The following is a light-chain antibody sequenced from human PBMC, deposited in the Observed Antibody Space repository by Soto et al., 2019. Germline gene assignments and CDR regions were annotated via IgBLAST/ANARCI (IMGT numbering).Light chain of an antibody. CDR2: EVN. J-gene: IGLJ2*01. CDR3: QSYDNTLGGHVV. CDR1: SSDVGGYNY. Sequence: QSALTQPPSASGSPGQSVAISCTGTSSDVGGYNYVSWYQQHPGKAPKLMIYEVNKRPSGVPDRFSGSKSGNTASLTVSGLQAEDEADYYCQSYDNTLGGHVVFGVGTKLTVL. V-gene: IGLV2-8*01.